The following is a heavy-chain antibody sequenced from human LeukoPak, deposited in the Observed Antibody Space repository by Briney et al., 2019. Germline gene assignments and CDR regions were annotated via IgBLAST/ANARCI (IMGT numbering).Heavy chain of an antibody. J-gene: IGHJ4*02. CDR3: ARGTRYCTNGVCYHPPFDY. V-gene: IGHV4-4*07. Sequence: PSETLSLTCTVSGGSISSYYWSWIRQPAGKGLEWIGRIYTSGSTNYNPSLKSRVTMSVDTSKNQFSLKLSSVTAADTAVYYCARGTRYCTNGVCYHPPFDYWGREPWSPSPQ. D-gene: IGHD2-8*01. CDR2: IYTSGST. CDR1: GGSISSYY.